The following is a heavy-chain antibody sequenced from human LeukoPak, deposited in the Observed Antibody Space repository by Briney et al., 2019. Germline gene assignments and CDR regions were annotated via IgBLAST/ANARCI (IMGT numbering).Heavy chain of an antibody. Sequence: SVKVSCKASGGTFSSYAISWVRQAPGQGLEWMGGVIPIFGTANYTQKFQGRVTITTDESTSTAYMELSSLRSEDTAVYYCARDGGGGSSMDYWGQGTLVTVSS. V-gene: IGHV1-69*05. D-gene: IGHD2-2*01. CDR2: VIPIFGTA. CDR1: GGTFSSYA. J-gene: IGHJ4*02. CDR3: ARDGGGGSSMDY.